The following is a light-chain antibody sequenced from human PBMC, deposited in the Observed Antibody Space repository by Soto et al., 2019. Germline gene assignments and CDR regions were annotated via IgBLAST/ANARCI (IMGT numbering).Light chain of an antibody. CDR2: EVS. CDR3: SSYTSSSTDV. V-gene: IGLV2-14*01. J-gene: IGLJ1*01. Sequence: QSVLTQPASVSGSPGQSITISCTGTSSDVGGYNYVSWYQHHPGKAPKLMIYEVSNRPSGVSNRFSGSKSGNTASLTISGLLAEDEADYYCSSYTSSSTDVFGTGTKLTVL. CDR1: SSDVGGYNY.